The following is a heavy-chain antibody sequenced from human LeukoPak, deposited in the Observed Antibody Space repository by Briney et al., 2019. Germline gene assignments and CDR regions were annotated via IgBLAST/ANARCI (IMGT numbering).Heavy chain of an antibody. V-gene: IGHV3-43D*03. CDR3: ARAHNWKYGTFDY. D-gene: IGHD1-7*01. CDR2: ISWDGGST. CDR1: GFIFDDYA. Sequence: PGGSLRLSCAASGFIFDDYAMHWVRQAPGKGLEWVSLISWDGGSTSYADSVKGRFTISRDNAKNSLYLQMNSLRVEDTAVYYCARAHNWKYGTFDYWGQGTLVTVSS. J-gene: IGHJ4*02.